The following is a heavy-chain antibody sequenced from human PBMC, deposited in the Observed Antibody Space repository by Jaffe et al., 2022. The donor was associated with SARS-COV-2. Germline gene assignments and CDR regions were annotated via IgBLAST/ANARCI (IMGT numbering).Heavy chain of an antibody. J-gene: IGHJ4*02. D-gene: IGHD3-16*01. Sequence: QVQLVESGGGVVQPGTSLRLSCAASGFTFDYYGMHWVRQAPGKGLEWVAVTGHDGSYKAYGDSVRGRFTISRDNSKNTLYLQMSSLRSEDTAIYYCARDLGRGKYFDYWGRGALVSVSS. CDR3: ARDLGRGKYFDY. CDR1: GFTFDYYG. CDR2: TGHDGSYK. V-gene: IGHV3-30*19.